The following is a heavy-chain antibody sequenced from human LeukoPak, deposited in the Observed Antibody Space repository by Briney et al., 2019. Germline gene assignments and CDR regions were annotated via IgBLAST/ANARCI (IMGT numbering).Heavy chain of an antibody. CDR2: MSFDGSHT. J-gene: IGHJ3*02. D-gene: IGHD6-19*01. CDR3: ARGGGSGRWGSAFDM. V-gene: IGHV3-30*03. CDR1: GFTFSSYG. Sequence: PGGSLRLSCAASGFTFSSYGMHWVRQAPGKGLEWVAVMSFDGSHTYYADSVKGRFTISRDNSKNTLYLQMNSLRDEDTAVYYCARGGGSGRWGSAFDMWGQGTLVTVSS.